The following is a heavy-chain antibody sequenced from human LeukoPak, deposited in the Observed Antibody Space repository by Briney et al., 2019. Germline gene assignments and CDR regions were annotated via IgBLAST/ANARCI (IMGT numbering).Heavy chain of an antibody. V-gene: IGHV4-4*07. CDR2: IYTSGGT. CDR1: GGSISNYY. CDR3: ARYEEFSTGYSASSPRHYFDH. J-gene: IGHJ4*02. Sequence: SETLSLTCTVSGGSISNYYWTWIRQPAGKGLEWIGRIYTSGGTNYNPSLKSRVTMSVDTSTNQFSLKLSSVTAADTAVYYCARYEEFSTGYSASSPRHYFDHWGQGTLVTVSS. D-gene: IGHD3/OR15-3a*01.